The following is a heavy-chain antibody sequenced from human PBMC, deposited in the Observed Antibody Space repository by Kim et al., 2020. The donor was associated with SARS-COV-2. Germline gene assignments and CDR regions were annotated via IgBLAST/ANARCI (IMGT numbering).Heavy chain of an antibody. V-gene: IGHV3-33*05. CDR1: GFTFSSYA. Sequence: GGSLRLSCAASGFTFSSYAMHWVRQAPGKGLEWVAVISYDGSNKYYADSVKGRFTISRDNSKNTLYLQMNSLRAEDTAVYYCARDHYNGMDVWGQGTTVTVSS. J-gene: IGHJ6*02. CDR3: ARDHYNGMDV. CDR2: ISYDGSNK.